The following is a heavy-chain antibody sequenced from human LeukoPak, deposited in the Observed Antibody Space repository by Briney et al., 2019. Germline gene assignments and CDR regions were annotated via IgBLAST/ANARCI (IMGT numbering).Heavy chain of an antibody. CDR2: IWYDGSNK. J-gene: IGHJ4*01. CDR3: ARLGIAVAGNFDY. Sequence: GGSLRLSCAASGFTFSSYGMHWVRQAPGKGLEWVAVIWYDGSNKNYVDSVKGRFTISRDNSKNTLYLQMNSLRAEDTAVYYCARLGIAVAGNFDYWGQEPWSPSPQ. V-gene: IGHV3-33*01. CDR1: GFTFSSYG. D-gene: IGHD6-19*01.